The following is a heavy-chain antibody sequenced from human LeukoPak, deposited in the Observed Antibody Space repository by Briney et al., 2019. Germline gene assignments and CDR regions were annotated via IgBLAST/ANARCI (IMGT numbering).Heavy chain of an antibody. Sequence: GGSLRLSCAASGFTFSSYAMNWVRQAPGKGLEGVTVMSGSAVNTDYAESVKGRFTISRDNSQDTLYLQMNSLRAEDTAVYYCAKDRQGSGSTGTYYYYGMDVWGQGTTVTVSS. CDR1: GFTFSSYA. CDR2: MSGSAVNT. D-gene: IGHD3-10*01. V-gene: IGHV3-23*01. J-gene: IGHJ6*02. CDR3: AKDRQGSGSTGTYYYYGMDV.